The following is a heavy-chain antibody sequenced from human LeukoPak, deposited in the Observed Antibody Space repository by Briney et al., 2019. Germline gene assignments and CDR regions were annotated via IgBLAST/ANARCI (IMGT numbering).Heavy chain of an antibody. V-gene: IGHV3-23*01. CDR1: GFTFSNSA. CDR3: AKIPSYYYDSSGYSNFDY. Sequence: GGSLRLSCAASGFTFSNSAMSWVRQAPGKGLEWVSTLSGSGITTYYADSVKGRFTISRDNPKNTLYLQMNSLRAEDTAVYYCAKIPSYYYDSSGYSNFDYWGQGTLVTVSS. J-gene: IGHJ4*02. CDR2: LSGSGITT. D-gene: IGHD3-22*01.